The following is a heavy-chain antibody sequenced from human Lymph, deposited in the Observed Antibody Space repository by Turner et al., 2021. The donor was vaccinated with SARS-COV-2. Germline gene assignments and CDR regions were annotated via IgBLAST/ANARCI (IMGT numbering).Heavy chain of an antibody. Sequence: EVQLVQSGAEVKKPGASLKISCKGSGYSFTSFWIGWVRQMPGKGLGWIGIIYPGDSDTRYSPSFQGQVTISADKSISTAYLQWSSLKASDTATYYCATLHSASYLGPFDYWGQGTLVTVTS. CDR3: ATLHSASYLGPFDY. V-gene: IGHV5-51*03. CDR2: IYPGDSDT. D-gene: IGHD1-26*01. CDR1: GYSFTSFW. J-gene: IGHJ4*02.